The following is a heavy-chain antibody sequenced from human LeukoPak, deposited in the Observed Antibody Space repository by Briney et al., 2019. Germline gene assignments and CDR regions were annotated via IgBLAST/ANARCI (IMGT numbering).Heavy chain of an antibody. CDR1: GGTFSSYA. V-gene: IGHV1-69*06. J-gene: IGHJ3*02. D-gene: IGHD6-13*01. CDR3: ATETGYSSSWYPGWAFDI. Sequence: SVKVSCKASGGTFSSYAISWVRQAPGQGLEWMGGIIPIFGTANYAQKFQGRVTMTEDTSTDTAYMELSSLRSEDTAVYYCATETGYSSSWYPGWAFDIWGQGTMVTVSS. CDR2: IIPIFGTA.